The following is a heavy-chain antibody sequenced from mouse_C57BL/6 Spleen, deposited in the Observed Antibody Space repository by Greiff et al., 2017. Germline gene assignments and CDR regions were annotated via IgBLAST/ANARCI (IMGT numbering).Heavy chain of an antibody. CDR1: GYAFSSYW. J-gene: IGHJ4*01. CDR2: IYPGDGDT. CDR3: ARGRDYYAMDC. Sequence: VQLQQSGAELVKPGASVKISCKASGYAFSSYWMNWVKQRPGKGLEWIGQIYPGDGDTNYNGKFKGKATLTADTSSSTAYMQLSSLTSEDSAVYFCARGRDYYAMDCWGQGTSVTVSS. V-gene: IGHV1-80*01.